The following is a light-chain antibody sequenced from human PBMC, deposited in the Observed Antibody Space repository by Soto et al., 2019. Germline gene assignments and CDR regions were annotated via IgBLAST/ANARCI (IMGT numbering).Light chain of an antibody. CDR2: AAS. CDR1: QSINKY. J-gene: IGKJ2*03. CDR3: QQSYSPLNS. V-gene: IGKV1-39*01. Sequence: DIQMTQSPSSLSASVGDRVTITCRASQSINKYVNWYQQVPGKAPKLLIYAASNLQGGVPSRFSGGGSGTDFTLTINSLQPEDCVTYYCQQSYSPLNSFGQGTQLE.